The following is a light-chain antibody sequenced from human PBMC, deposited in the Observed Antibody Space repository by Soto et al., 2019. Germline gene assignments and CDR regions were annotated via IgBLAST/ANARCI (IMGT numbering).Light chain of an antibody. V-gene: IGKV1-9*01. J-gene: IGKJ5*01. CDR3: QGLNDYPIT. Sequence: DIQLTQSPSFLSASVGDRVTITCRASQGISSYLAWYQQKPGEAPKFLIYAASTLRGVVPSRFSGSGSGTEFTLTISSLQPEDFATYYCQGLNDYPITSGQGTRLEIK. CDR2: AAS. CDR1: QGISSY.